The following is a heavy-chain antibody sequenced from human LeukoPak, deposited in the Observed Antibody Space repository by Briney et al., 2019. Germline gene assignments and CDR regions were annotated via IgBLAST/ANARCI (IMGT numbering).Heavy chain of an antibody. CDR3: ARYGSGSYKLDY. CDR1: GGTFISYA. V-gene: IGHV1-69*13. CDR2: IIPIFGTS. J-gene: IGHJ4*02. Sequence: SVKVSCKASGGTFISYAISWVRQAPGQGLEWMGGIIPIFGTSNYAQKFRVRVTITADESTSTAYMELSSLRSEDTAVYYCARYGSGSYKLDYWGQGTLVTVSS. D-gene: IGHD3-10*01.